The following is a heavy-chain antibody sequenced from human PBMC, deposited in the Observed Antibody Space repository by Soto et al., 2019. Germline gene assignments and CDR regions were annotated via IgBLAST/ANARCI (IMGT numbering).Heavy chain of an antibody. CDR1: GGSFSGYY. Sequence: SETLSLTCAVYGGSFSGYYWSWIRQPPGKGLEWIGEINHSGSTNYNPSLKSRVTISVDTSKNQFSLKLSSVTAADTAVYYCAGDSRGYYYYGMDVWGQGTTVTVSS. J-gene: IGHJ6*02. V-gene: IGHV4-34*01. CDR3: AGDSRGYYYYGMDV. CDR2: INHSGST. D-gene: IGHD3-10*01.